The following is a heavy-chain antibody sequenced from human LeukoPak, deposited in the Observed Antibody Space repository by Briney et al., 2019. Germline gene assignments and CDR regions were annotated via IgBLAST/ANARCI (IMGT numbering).Heavy chain of an antibody. CDR3: AELGITMIGGV. J-gene: IGHJ6*04. D-gene: IGHD3-10*02. V-gene: IGHV3-48*03. CDR1: GFTFSSYE. CDR2: ISSSGSTI. Sequence: GGSLRLSCAASGFTFSSYEMNCVRQGPGKGLEWVSYISSSGSTIYYADSVKGRFTISRDNAKNSLYLQMNSLRAEDTAVYYCAELGITMIGGVWGKGTTVTISS.